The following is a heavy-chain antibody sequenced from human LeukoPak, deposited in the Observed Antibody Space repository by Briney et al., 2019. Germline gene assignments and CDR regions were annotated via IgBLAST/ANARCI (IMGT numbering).Heavy chain of an antibody. D-gene: IGHD3-3*01. CDR2: IQNDGSNT. Sequence: GGSLRLSFAASGFTFNSYWMPWVRQAPGKGLVWVSRIQNDGSNTTYADSVKGRFTISRDNAKNTLYLQMNSLRAEDTAVYYCASGGFYDFWSGYYTPFDYWGQGTLVTVSS. CDR1: GFTFNSYW. J-gene: IGHJ4*02. CDR3: ASGGFYDFWSGYYTPFDY. V-gene: IGHV3-74*01.